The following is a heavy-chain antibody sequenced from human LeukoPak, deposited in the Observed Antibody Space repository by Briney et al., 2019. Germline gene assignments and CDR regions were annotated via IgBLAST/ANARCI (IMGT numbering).Heavy chain of an antibody. V-gene: IGHV4-34*01. D-gene: IGHD3-22*01. CDR2: INHSGST. CDR1: GGSFSGYY. J-gene: IGHJ4*02. CDR3: VKGVSRRTDYYDSSGYYPDY. Sequence: SETLSLTCAVYGGSFSGYYWSWIRQPPGKGLEWIGEINHSGSTNYNPSLKSRVTISVDTSKNQFSLTLSSVTAADTAVYYGVKGVSRRTDYYDSSGYYPDYWGQGTLVTVSS.